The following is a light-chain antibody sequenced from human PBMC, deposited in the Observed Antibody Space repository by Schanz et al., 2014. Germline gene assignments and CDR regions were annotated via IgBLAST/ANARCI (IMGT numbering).Light chain of an antibody. Sequence: QSALTQPASVSGSPGQSITISCTGTSSDVGAYNYVSWYQQHPGKAPKLMIYDVSNWPSGVSNRFSGSKSGNTASLTISGLQAEDEADYYCCSYAGSSTWVFGGGTKLTVL. CDR3: CSYAGSSTWV. CDR1: SSDVGAYNY. V-gene: IGLV2-14*01. CDR2: DVS. J-gene: IGLJ3*02.